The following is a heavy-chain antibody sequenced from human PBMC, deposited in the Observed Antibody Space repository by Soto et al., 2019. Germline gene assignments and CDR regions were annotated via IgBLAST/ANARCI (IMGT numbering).Heavy chain of an antibody. D-gene: IGHD3-22*01. Sequence: XVSFRLFCAAPGLTFSRYSRNWVRQAPGTGLEWVSSISSSSSYIYYADSVKGRFTISRDNAKNSLYLQMNSLRAEDTAVYYCARDPQYYYDSSGYYSGTFDICGQRTMVTVSS. V-gene: IGHV3-21*01. J-gene: IGHJ3*02. CDR3: ARDPQYYYDSSGYYSGTFDI. CDR2: ISSSSSYI. CDR1: GLTFSRYS.